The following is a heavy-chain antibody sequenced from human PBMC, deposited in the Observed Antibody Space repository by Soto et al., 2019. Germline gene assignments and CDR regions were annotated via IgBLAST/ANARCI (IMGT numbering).Heavy chain of an antibody. CDR1: GFIFSNYG. D-gene: IGHD3-10*01. CDR2: IWYDGSNK. Sequence: QVQLVESGGGVVQPGRSLRLSCAASGFIFSNYGMHWVRQAPGKGLEWVAVIWYDGSNKYYADSVKGRFTISRDNSKNTLYLQMNSLRAEDTAVYYCARGDDSGRAEWGQGTLVNVSS. J-gene: IGHJ4*02. V-gene: IGHV3-33*01. CDR3: ARGDDSGRAE.